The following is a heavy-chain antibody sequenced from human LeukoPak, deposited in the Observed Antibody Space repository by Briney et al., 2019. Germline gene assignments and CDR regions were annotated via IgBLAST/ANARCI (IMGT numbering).Heavy chain of an antibody. J-gene: IGHJ4*02. CDR2: ISYDGSNK. Sequence: GGSLRLSCAASGFTFSSYGMHWVRQAPGKGLEGVAVISYDGSNKYYADSVKGRFTISRDNSKNTLYLQMNSLRAEDTAVYYCAKDPSYYGDYPGYWGQGTLVTVSS. V-gene: IGHV3-30*18. CDR3: AKDPSYYGDYPGY. CDR1: GFTFSSYG. D-gene: IGHD4-17*01.